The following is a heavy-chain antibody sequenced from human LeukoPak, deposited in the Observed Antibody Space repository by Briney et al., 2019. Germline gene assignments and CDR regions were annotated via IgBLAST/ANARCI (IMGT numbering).Heavy chain of an antibody. J-gene: IGHJ5*02. V-gene: IGHV4-31*03. D-gene: IGHD3-10*01. CDR2: IYYSGST. CDR1: GGSINSGGYY. CDR3: ARDGSGSFLRGWFDP. Sequence: PSQTLSLTCTVSGGSINSGGYYWTWIRQHPGKGLEWIGYIYYSGSTNYNPSLKSRVTISVDTSKNQFSLKLSSVTAADTAVYYCARDGSGSFLRGWFDPWGQGTLVTVSS.